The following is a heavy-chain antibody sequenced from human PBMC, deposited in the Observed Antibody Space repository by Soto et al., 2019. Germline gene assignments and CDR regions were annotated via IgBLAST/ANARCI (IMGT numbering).Heavy chain of an antibody. J-gene: IGHJ4*02. CDR1: GFTVSSNY. CDR2: IYSGGNT. Sequence: EVQLVETGGGLIQPGGSLRLSCAASGFTVSSNYMNWVRQAPGKGLEWVSVIYSGGNTYHADSVKGRFTFSRDNDRNTLYRQIISLRAEDTAVYYCGRRTAATGTPLEDWGQGTMVTVSS. CDR3: GRRTAATGTPLED. V-gene: IGHV3-53*02. D-gene: IGHD6-13*01.